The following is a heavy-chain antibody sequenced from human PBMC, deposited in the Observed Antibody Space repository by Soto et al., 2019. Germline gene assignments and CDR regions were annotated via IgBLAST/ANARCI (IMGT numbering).Heavy chain of an antibody. V-gene: IGHV1-18*01. Sequence: QVQLVQSGAEVKKPGASVKVSCKASGYTFTSYGISWVRQAPGQGLEWMGWISAYNGNTNYAQKLQVRVTMTTDTSTSTAYMELRSLRSDDTAVYYCARANMVRGVITPSYYYYGMDVWGQGTTVTVSS. D-gene: IGHD3-10*01. CDR3: ARANMVRGVITPSYYYYGMDV. J-gene: IGHJ6*02. CDR2: ISAYNGNT. CDR1: GYTFTSYG.